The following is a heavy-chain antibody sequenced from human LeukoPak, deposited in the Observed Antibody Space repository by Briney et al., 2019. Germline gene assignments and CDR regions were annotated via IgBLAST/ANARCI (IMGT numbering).Heavy chain of an antibody. Sequence: ASETLSLTCAVYGGSFSAYYWHWIRQPPGKGLEWIGEINESGSTKYNAFLKSRVTISVDTSKNQFSLKLSSVIAADTAVYYCASWLPATKQDYWGQGTLVTVSS. J-gene: IGHJ4*02. CDR3: ASWLPATKQDY. CDR2: INESGST. D-gene: IGHD2-2*01. CDR1: GGSFSAYY. V-gene: IGHV4-34*01.